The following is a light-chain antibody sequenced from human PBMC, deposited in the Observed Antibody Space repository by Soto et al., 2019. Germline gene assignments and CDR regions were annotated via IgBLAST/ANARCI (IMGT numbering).Light chain of an antibody. CDR1: SSDVAGYNY. CDR3: SSYTNSSTYV. J-gene: IGLJ1*01. CDR2: DVS. Sequence: QSALTQPASVSGSPGQSITISCTGTSSDVAGYNYVSWYQHHPGKAPKLMIYDVSNRPSGVSNRFSGSKSGNTASLTISGLQAEDEADYYCSSYTNSSTYVFGTGTKLTVL. V-gene: IGLV2-14*03.